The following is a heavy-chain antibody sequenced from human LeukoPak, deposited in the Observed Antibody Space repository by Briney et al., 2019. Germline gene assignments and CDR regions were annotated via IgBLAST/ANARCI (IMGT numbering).Heavy chain of an antibody. V-gene: IGHV3-7*01. CDR1: GFTFSHFW. CDR3: AREDGYCSGGNCYSYFDS. CDR2: IKKTGSET. J-gene: IGHJ4*02. Sequence: GGSLRLSCAASGFTFSHFWMSWVRQAPGKGLEWVAYIKKTGSETYYVDSVKGRFTITRDSTRSSLFLQMYSLRAEDTAVYFCAREDGYCSGGNCYSYFDSWGQGTLVTVSS. D-gene: IGHD2-15*01.